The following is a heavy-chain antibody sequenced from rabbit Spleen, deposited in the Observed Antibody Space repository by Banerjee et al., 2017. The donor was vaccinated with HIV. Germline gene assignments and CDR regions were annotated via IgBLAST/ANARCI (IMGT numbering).Heavy chain of an antibody. J-gene: IGHJ3*01. D-gene: IGHD1-1*01. CDR3: ARELPDIIGWNFGF. CDR2: IGAGSSGST. V-gene: IGHV1S40*01. CDR1: GFSFNSGYD. Sequence: QSLEESGGGLVKPGASLTLTCKASGFSFNSGYDMCWVRQAPGKGLEWIACIGAGSSGSTYSATWAKGRFTISKTSSTTVTLQMTSLTAADTATDFCARELPDIIGWNFGFWGPGTLVTV.